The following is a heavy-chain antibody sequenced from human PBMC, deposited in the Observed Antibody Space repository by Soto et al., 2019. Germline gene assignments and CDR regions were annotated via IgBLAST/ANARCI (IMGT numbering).Heavy chain of an antibody. CDR3: TRHTVDH. CDR1: GFSFSDSA. J-gene: IGHJ4*02. CDR2: TRSKAHSYAT. V-gene: IGHV3-73*02. D-gene: IGHD4-4*01. Sequence: EVQLVESGGGLVQPGGSLKLSCAASGFSFSDSAIHWVRQASGKGLEWVGRTRSKAHSYATAFAASVKGRFTISRDDSKNTVYLQMNSLKTEDTAVYYCTRHTVDHWGQGTLVTVSS.